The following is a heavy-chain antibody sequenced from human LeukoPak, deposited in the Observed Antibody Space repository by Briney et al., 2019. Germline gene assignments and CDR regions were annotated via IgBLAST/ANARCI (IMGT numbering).Heavy chain of an antibody. Sequence: GGSLRLSCAASGFSFSSYWMSWVRQAPGRGLEWVANIKQDGSEKYYVASVKGRFTISRDNAKNSLYLQMNSLRAEDAAVYYCAKAPVTSCRGAFCYPFDYWGQGTLVTVSS. J-gene: IGHJ4*02. CDR3: AKAPVTSCRGAFCYPFDY. CDR2: IKQDGSEK. CDR1: GFSFSSYW. D-gene: IGHD2-15*01. V-gene: IGHV3-7*03.